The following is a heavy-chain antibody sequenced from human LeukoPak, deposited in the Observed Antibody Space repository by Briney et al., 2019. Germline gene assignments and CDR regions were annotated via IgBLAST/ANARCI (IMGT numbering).Heavy chain of an antibody. D-gene: IGHD3-22*01. J-gene: IGHJ4*02. CDR2: VRVRSNYT. Sequence: PGGSLRLSCVASGYTFSSYSINWVRHAPGKGLEWVSSVRVRSNYTYYADSVRGRFSISRDDARDSLYLQMNSLRGEDTAVYFWVRLGRNSDTSGFYYYFDFWGQGTLVTVSS. CDR3: VRLGRNSDTSGFYYYFDF. V-gene: IGHV3-21*01. CDR1: GYTFSSYS.